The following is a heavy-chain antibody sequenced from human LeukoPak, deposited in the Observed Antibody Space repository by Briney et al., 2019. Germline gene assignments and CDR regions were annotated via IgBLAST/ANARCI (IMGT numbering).Heavy chain of an antibody. CDR2: ISGSGGST. CDR3: AKGGIASAPVDY. Sequence: SGGSLRLSCAASGFTFSSYAMSWVRQAPGKGLEWVSGISGSGGSTYYADSVKGRFTISRDNSKNTLYLQTNSLRAEDTAVYYCAKGGIASAPVDYWGQGTLVTVSS. V-gene: IGHV3-23*01. J-gene: IGHJ4*02. CDR1: GFTFSSYA. D-gene: IGHD6-13*01.